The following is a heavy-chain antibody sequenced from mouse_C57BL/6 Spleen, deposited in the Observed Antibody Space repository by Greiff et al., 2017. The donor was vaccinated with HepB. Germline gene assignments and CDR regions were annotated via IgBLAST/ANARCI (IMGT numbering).Heavy chain of an antibody. CDR1: GYTFTSYG. Sequence: VQLQQSGAELARPGASVKLSCKASGYTFTSYGISWVKQRTGQGLEWIGEIYPRSGNTYYNEKFKGKATLTADKSSSTAYMELRSLTSEDSAVYFCAYYGSSYVYFDVWGTGTTVTVSS. D-gene: IGHD1-1*01. J-gene: IGHJ1*03. CDR2: IYPRSGNT. CDR3: AYYGSSYVYFDV. V-gene: IGHV1-81*01.